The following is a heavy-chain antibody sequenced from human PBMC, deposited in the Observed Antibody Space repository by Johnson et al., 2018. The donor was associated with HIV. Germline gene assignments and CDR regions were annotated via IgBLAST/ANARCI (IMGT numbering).Heavy chain of an antibody. V-gene: IGHV3-30-3*01. D-gene: IGHD1-14*01. CDR3: PVDTEAFDI. J-gene: IGHJ3*02. CDR1: GFTFSIYA. Sequence: VQLVESGGGVVQPGRSLRLSCAASGFTFSIYAMHWVRQAPGKGLEWVAFISYDGSNKYYADSVKGRFTISRDNSKNTLYLQMNSLRAEDTAVYYCPVDTEAFDIWGQGTMVTVSS. CDR2: ISYDGSNK.